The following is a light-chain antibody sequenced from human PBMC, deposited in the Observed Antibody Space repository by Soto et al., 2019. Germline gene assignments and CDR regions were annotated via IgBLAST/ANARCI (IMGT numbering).Light chain of an antibody. Sequence: QTVVTQEPSLTVSPGGTVTLTGGSSTGAVTSGHYPYWFQQKPGQAPRTLIFNANNKHSWTPARFSGSLLGGKAALTLSGAQPEDEAAYYCLLAYSGDREVFGGGTELTVL. CDR3: LLAYSGDREV. CDR2: NAN. V-gene: IGLV7-46*01. J-gene: IGLJ3*02. CDR1: TGAVTSGHY.